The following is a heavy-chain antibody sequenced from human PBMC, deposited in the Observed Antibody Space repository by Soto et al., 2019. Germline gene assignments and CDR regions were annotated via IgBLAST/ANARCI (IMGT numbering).Heavy chain of an antibody. V-gene: IGHV3-66*01. Sequence: EVQLVESGGGLVQPGGSLTLSCAAFGFTVNNLFMTWVRQAPGKGLEWVSTFSSDGSRYYADSVKSRFTIAKDYSKNTLYLEMNSLRAGDTAVYYCARDIFGGSYDFCHGGQGTLVTVSS. CDR2: FSSDGSR. CDR3: ARDIFGGSYDFCH. J-gene: IGHJ4*02. D-gene: IGHD3-3*01. CDR1: GFTVNNLF.